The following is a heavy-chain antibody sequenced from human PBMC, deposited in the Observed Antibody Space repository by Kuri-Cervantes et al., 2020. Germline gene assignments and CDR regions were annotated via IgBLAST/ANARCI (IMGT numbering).Heavy chain of an antibody. CDR3: ARGVDICSGGTCYPNYYYYYMDV. V-gene: IGHV1-69*06. CDR1: GYTFTQFH. CDR2: IIPIFGTT. D-gene: IGHD2-15*01. Sequence: SVKVSCKASGYTFTQFHIHWVRQAPGQGLEWMGGIIPIFGTTNYAQKFQGRVTITADISTSTAYMELSSLRSEDTAVYYCARGVDICSGGTCYPNYYYYYMDVWGKGTTVTVSS. J-gene: IGHJ6*03.